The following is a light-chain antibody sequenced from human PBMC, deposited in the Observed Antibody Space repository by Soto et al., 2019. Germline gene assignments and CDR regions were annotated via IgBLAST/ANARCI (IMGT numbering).Light chain of an antibody. Sequence: EIVLTQSPATLSXSPGESATLSCRASRSVSKYLAWYQQKAGQAPSLLIYGASARATGFPARFSGSGSGTDFTLTISSLQSEDFAVYYCQQYNNWPWTFGQGTKVDI. V-gene: IGKV3-15*01. CDR2: GAS. J-gene: IGKJ1*01. CDR3: QQYNNWPWT. CDR1: RSVSKY.